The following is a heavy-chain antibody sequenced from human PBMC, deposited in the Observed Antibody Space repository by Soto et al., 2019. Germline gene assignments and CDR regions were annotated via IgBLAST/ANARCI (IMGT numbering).Heavy chain of an antibody. V-gene: IGHV4-34*01. CDR3: ARSPRNWGFDY. CDR1: GGSFSGYY. J-gene: IGHJ4*02. Sequence: PSETLSLTCAVYGGSFSGYYWSWIRQPPGKGLEWIGEINHSGSTNYNPSLKSRVTISVDTSITTAYMELSSLRSEDTAVYYCARSPRNWGFDYWGLGTLVTVSS. CDR2: INHSGST. D-gene: IGHD7-27*01.